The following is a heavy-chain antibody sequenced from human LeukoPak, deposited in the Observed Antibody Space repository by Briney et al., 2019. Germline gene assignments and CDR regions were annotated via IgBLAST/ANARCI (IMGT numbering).Heavy chain of an antibody. CDR3: ASGPTIFGVVTDYPDY. V-gene: IGHV1-18*01. CDR1: GYTFTSYG. Sequence: ASVKVSCKASGYTFTSYGISWVRQAPGQGLEWMGWISAYNGNTNYAQKLQGRVTMTTDTSTSTAYMELRSLRSDDTAVYYCASGPTIFGVVTDYPDYWGQGTLVTVSS. CDR2: ISAYNGNT. D-gene: IGHD3-3*01. J-gene: IGHJ4*02.